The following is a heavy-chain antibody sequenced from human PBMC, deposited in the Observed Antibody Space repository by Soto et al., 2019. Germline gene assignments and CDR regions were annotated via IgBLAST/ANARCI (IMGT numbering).Heavy chain of an antibody. Sequence: GESLKISCKGSGYRFSTYWIGWVRQMPGKGLEWMGIIHPGDSETTYNPSFQGQVTFSADKSTNTAYLQWSSLKASDTAMYYCARIDTGRYNYYCYGMDAWGQGTTVTVSS. V-gene: IGHV5-51*01. CDR3: ARIDTGRYNYYCYGMDA. CDR2: IHPGDSET. CDR1: GYRFSTYW. J-gene: IGHJ6*02. D-gene: IGHD3-9*01.